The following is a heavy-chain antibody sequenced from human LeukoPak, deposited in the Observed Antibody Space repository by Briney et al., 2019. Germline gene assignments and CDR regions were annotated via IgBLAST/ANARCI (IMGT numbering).Heavy chain of an antibody. V-gene: IGHV1-2*02. J-gene: IGHJ4*02. CDR2: INPNSGGT. Sequence: ASVKVSCKASGYTFTGYYMHWVRQAPGQGLEWMGWINPNSGGTNYAQKFQGRVTMTRDTSISTAYMELSRLRSDDTAVYYCARITARAVAGYYFDYWGQGTLVTVSS. CDR1: GYTFTGYY. CDR3: ARITARAVAGYYFDY. D-gene: IGHD6-19*01.